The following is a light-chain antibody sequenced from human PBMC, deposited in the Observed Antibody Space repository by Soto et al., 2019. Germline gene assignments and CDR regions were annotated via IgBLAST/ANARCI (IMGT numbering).Light chain of an antibody. CDR3: QQYGSSGK. V-gene: IGKV3-20*01. CDR1: QSVSNNY. Sequence: EFVLTQSPGTLSLSPGERATLSCRASQSVSNNYLAWYQQKPGQAPRLLIYGASNRATGIPDRFSGSGSGTDFTLTIRRLEPEDCAVYYGQQYGSSGKFGQGTKVDIK. J-gene: IGKJ1*01. CDR2: GAS.